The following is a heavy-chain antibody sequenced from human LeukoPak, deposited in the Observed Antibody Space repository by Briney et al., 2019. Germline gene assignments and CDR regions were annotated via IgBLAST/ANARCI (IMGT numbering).Heavy chain of an antibody. J-gene: IGHJ4*02. Sequence: SETLSPTCTVSGYSISSGYYWGWIRQPPGKGLEWIGSISYSGSTYYNPSLKSRVTISVDTSKNQFSLKLSSVTAADTAVYYCARAIYYDFWSGYTPFDYWGQGTLVTVSS. D-gene: IGHD3-3*01. CDR1: GYSISSGYY. CDR3: ARAIYYDFWSGYTPFDY. CDR2: ISYSGST. V-gene: IGHV4-38-2*02.